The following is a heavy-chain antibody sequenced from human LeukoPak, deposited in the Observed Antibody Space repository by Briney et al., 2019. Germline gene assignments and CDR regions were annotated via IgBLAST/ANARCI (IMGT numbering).Heavy chain of an antibody. J-gene: IGHJ4*02. D-gene: IGHD6-19*01. V-gene: IGHV3-21*01. CDR1: GFTFSSYS. CDR2: ISSSSSYI. Sequence: NAGGSLRLSCAASGFTFSSYSMNWVRQAPGKGLEWVSSISSSSSYIYCADSVRGQFTISRDNAKNSLYLQMNSLRAEDTAVYYCARGGYRYSSGKFDYWGQGTLVTVSS. CDR3: ARGGYRYSSGKFDY.